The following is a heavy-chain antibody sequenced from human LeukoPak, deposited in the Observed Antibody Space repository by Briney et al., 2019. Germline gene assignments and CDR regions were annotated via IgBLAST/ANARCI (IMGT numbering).Heavy chain of an antibody. D-gene: IGHD3-10*01. CDR3: AGKTSGAVPII. Sequence: GGSLRLSCAASGFTFSSYWMHWVRQAPGKGLVWVSRINNDGSSTIYADSAKGRFTISRDNAKNTLYLQMNNLRDEDTAVYYCAGKTSGAVPIIWGQGTLVTVSS. V-gene: IGHV3-74*01. CDR2: INNDGSST. J-gene: IGHJ4*02. CDR1: GFTFSSYW.